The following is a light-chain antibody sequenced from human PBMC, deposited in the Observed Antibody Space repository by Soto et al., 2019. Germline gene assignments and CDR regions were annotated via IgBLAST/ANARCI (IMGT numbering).Light chain of an antibody. CDR3: QQYYSSLFT. CDR1: QSVSSSY. Sequence: EIVLTQSPGTLSLSPGERATLSCRASQSVSSSYLAWYQQKPGQAPRLLIYGASSRATGIPDRFSGSGSGTDFTLTISRLQPEDFAAYYCQQYYSSLFTFGPGTKLDIK. V-gene: IGKV3-20*01. J-gene: IGKJ3*01. CDR2: GAS.